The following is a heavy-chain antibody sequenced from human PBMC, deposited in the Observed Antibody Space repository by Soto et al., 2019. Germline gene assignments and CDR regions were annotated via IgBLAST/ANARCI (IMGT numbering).Heavy chain of an antibody. CDR2: VYYTGST. D-gene: IGHD3-16*01. V-gene: IGHV4-59*01. Sequence: SETLSLTCHVSGGSIVSYYWNWLRQPAGKGLEWIGYVYYTGSTNYNPSLEGRATISVDSSKNQVSLNLRSVTAADSATYYCARVITYHYGMDVWGQGITVTVS. CDR3: ARVITYHYGMDV. J-gene: IGHJ6*02. CDR1: GGSIVSYY.